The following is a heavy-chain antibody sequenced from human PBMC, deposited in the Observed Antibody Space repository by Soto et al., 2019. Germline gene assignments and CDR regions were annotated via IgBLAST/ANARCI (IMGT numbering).Heavy chain of an antibody. CDR3: ARGRIVVVPAALKGGYYFDY. Sequence: QVQLQQWGAGLLKPSETLSLTCAVYGGSFSGYYWSWIRQPPGKGLEWIGEINHSGSTNYNPSLKSRVTISVDTSKNQFSLKVSSVTAADTAVYYCARGRIVVVPAALKGGYYFDYWGQGTLVTVSS. J-gene: IGHJ4*02. CDR1: GGSFSGYY. V-gene: IGHV4-34*01. CDR2: INHSGST. D-gene: IGHD2-2*01.